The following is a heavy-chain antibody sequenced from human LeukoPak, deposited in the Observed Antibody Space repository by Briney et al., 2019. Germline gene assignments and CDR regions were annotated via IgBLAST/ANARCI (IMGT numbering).Heavy chain of an antibody. CDR1: GGSIRHYY. J-gene: IGHJ3*01. Sequence: SETLSLTCTVSGGSIRHYYWIWIRQFAGKRLEWIGRIHISGTTNYNPSLKSRVTMSVDTSKNNFFLNLTSVTAADTAVYYCARAAELYDFWGGNGPFDLWGQGIMVTVSS. V-gene: IGHV4-4*07. D-gene: IGHD3-3*01. CDR2: IHISGTT. CDR3: ARAAELYDFWGGNGPFDL.